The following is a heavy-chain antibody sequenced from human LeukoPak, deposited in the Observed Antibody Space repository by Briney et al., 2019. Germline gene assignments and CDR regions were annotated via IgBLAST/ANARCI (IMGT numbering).Heavy chain of an antibody. CDR3: ARTLNYDFWSGYYHFDY. CDR2: ISAYNGNT. CDR1: GYTFTSYG. D-gene: IGHD3-3*01. J-gene: IGHJ4*02. V-gene: IGHV1-18*01. Sequence: ASVNVSCKASGYTFTSYGISWVRQAPGQGLEWMGWISAYNGNTNYAQKLQGRVTMTTDTSTSTAYMELRSLRSDDTAVYYCARTLNYDFWSGYYHFDYWGQGTLVTVSS.